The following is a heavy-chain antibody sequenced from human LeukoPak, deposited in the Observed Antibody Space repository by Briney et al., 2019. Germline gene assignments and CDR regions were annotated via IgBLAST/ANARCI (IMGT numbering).Heavy chain of an antibody. V-gene: IGHV4-4*07. CDR3: ARDGNGSRAFDF. Sequence: SETLSLACTVSGGSISNFYWSWIRQPAGKGLEWIGRIYTSGSTNYNPSLKSRVTISVDKSKNQFSLNLTSVTAADTAVYYCARDGNGSRAFDFWGQGTMLTVSS. J-gene: IGHJ4*02. CDR2: IYTSGST. CDR1: GGSISNFY. D-gene: IGHD2-15*01.